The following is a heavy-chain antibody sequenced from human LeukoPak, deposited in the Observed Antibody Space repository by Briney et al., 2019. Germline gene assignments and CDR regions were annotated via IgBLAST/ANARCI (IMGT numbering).Heavy chain of an antibody. CDR3: AKDLGISAFDI. CDR2: ISWNSGSI. Sequence: PGGSLRLSCAASGFTFSNYAMNWVRQAPGKGLEWVSGISWNSGSIGYADSVKGRFTISRDNAKNSLYLQMNSLRAEDTALYYCAKDLGISAFDIWGQGTMVTVSS. D-gene: IGHD1-14*01. CDR1: GFTFSNYA. J-gene: IGHJ3*02. V-gene: IGHV3-9*01.